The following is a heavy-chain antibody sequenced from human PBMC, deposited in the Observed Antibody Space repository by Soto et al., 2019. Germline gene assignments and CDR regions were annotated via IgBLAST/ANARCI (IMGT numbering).Heavy chain of an antibody. CDR2: ISYDGSNK. CDR3: AKDNPYYYDSSGWCSGGMDV. V-gene: IGHV3-30*18. J-gene: IGHJ6*02. D-gene: IGHD3-22*01. Sequence: QVQLVESGGGVVQPGRSLRLSCAASGFTFSSYGMHWVRQAPGKGLEWVAVISYDGSNKYYADSVKGRFTISRDNSKNTLYLQMNSLRAEDTAVYYCAKDNPYYYDSSGWCSGGMDVWGQGTTVTVSS. CDR1: GFTFSSYG.